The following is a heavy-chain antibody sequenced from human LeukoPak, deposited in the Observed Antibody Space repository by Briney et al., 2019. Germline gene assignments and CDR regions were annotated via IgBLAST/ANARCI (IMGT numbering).Heavy chain of an antibody. CDR1: GYTFTGYY. V-gene: IGHV1-2*02. D-gene: IGHD3-22*01. CDR3: ARVYYYDSSSHFGY. Sequence: ASVKVSCKASGYTFTGYYMHWVRQAPGQGLEWMGWINPNSGGTNYAQKFQGRVTMTRATSISTAYMELSRLRSDDTAVYYCARVYYYDSSSHFGYWGQGTLVTVSS. J-gene: IGHJ4*02. CDR2: INPNSGGT.